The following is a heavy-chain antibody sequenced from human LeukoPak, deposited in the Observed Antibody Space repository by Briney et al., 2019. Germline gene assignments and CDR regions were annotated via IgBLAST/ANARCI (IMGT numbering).Heavy chain of an antibody. CDR1: GFTVSSNS. Sequence: GGSLRLSCTVSGFTVSSNSMSRVRQAPGKGLEWVSFIYSDNTHYSDSVKGRFTISRDNSKNTLYLQMNSLRAEDTAVYYCARRAGAYSHPYDYWGQGTLVTVSS. CDR2: IYSDNT. D-gene: IGHD4/OR15-4a*01. CDR3: ARRAGAYSHPYDY. J-gene: IGHJ4*02. V-gene: IGHV3-53*01.